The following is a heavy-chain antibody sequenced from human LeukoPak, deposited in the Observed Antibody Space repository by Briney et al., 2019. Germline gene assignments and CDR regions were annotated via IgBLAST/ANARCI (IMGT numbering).Heavy chain of an antibody. V-gene: IGHV1-69*05. J-gene: IGHJ4*02. CDR1: GGTFSSYA. CDR3: ARDFGEWFGEHTTKNDY. D-gene: IGHD3-10*01. CDR2: IIPIFGTA. Sequence: SVKVSCKASGGTFSSYAISWVRQAPGQGLEWMGGIIPIFGTANYAQKFQGRVTITTDESTSTAYMELSSLRSEDTAVYYCARDFGEWFGEHTTKNDYWGQGTLVTVSS.